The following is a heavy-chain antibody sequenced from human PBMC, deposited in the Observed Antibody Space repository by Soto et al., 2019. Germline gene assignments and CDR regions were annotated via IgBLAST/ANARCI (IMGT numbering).Heavy chain of an antibody. CDR2: INPNSGGT. Sequence: ASVKVSCKASGYTFTGYYMHWVRQAPGQGLEWMGWINPNSGGTNYAQKFQGWVTMTRDTSISTAYMELSRLRSDDTAVYYCARGGRGYCSSTSCYTYYYYMDVWGKGTMVTVSS. V-gene: IGHV1-2*04. CDR3: ARGGRGYCSSTSCYTYYYYMDV. D-gene: IGHD2-2*02. CDR1: GYTFTGYY. J-gene: IGHJ6*03.